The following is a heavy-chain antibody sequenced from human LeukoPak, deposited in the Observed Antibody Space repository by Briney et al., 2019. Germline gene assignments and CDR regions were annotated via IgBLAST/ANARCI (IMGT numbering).Heavy chain of an antibody. CDR3: ARDGEMTTVITDY. CDR1: GYTFTGYY. CDR2: INPNSGGT. Sequence: GSVKVSCKASGYTFTGYYLHWVRQAPGRGLEWMGWINPNSGGTNYAQKFQGRVTMTTDTSTSTAYMELRSLRSDDTAVYYCARDGEMTTVITDYWGQGTLVTVSS. J-gene: IGHJ4*02. D-gene: IGHD4-17*01. V-gene: IGHV1-2*02.